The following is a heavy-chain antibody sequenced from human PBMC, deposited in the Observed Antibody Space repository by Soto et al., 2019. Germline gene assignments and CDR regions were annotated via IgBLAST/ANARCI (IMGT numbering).Heavy chain of an antibody. Sequence: QITLKESGPTLVKPTQTLTLTCTFSGFSLSTSGVGVGWIRQPPGKALEWLALIYWDDDKRNSPSLKSRLTITKDTSKNPGVLTMTNMDPVDTATYYCAHSSCSGGSCYGGWFDPWGQGTLVTVSS. CDR2: IYWDDDK. D-gene: IGHD2-15*01. V-gene: IGHV2-5*02. J-gene: IGHJ5*02. CDR1: GFSLSTSGVG. CDR3: AHSSCSGGSCYGGWFDP.